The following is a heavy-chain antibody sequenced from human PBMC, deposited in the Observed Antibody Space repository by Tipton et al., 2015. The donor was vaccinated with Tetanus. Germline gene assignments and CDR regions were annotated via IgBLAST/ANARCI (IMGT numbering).Heavy chain of an antibody. V-gene: IGHV4-31*03. Sequence: TLSLTCTVSDGSISSAGYYWTWIRQRPGKGLEWIGYTYYTGSTFCNPSLRSRVSISADTSKNQFSLTVTSVTAADTGVYYCTRDGRAVGDSDYWGQGTLVTVSS. CDR3: TRDGRAVGDSDY. CDR2: TYYTGST. D-gene: IGHD6-19*01. CDR1: DGSISSAGYY. J-gene: IGHJ4*02.